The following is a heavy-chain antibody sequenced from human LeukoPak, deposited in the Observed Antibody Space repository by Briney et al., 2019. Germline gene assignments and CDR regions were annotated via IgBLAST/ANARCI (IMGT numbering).Heavy chain of an antibody. Sequence: SQTLSLTCTVSGGSISNSAYYWSWIRQHPGKGLECIGYIYYSGCTYYNPSLKSRLTMSVDTSKNQFSLKLSSVTAADTAVYYCAMVGNTFYYYMDVWGRGTTVTVS. V-gene: IGHV4-31*03. CDR1: GGSISNSAYY. CDR3: AMVGNTFYYYMDV. CDR2: IYYSGCT. D-gene: IGHD3-16*01. J-gene: IGHJ6*03.